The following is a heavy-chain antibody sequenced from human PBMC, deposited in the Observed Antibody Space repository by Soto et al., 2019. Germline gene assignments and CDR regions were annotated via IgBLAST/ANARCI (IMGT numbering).Heavy chain of an antibody. CDR2: INHSGST. CDR3: AGGGDSSGYYLDY. V-gene: IGHV4-34*01. J-gene: IGHJ4*02. CDR1: GGSFSDYY. D-gene: IGHD6-19*01. Sequence: PSETLSLTCAVYGGSFSDYYWTWIRQPPGKGLEWVGEINHSGSTNYNPSLKSRLTMSVDTSKYHLSLKLSSVTAADTAVYYCAGGGDSSGYYLDYWGQGTLVTVSS.